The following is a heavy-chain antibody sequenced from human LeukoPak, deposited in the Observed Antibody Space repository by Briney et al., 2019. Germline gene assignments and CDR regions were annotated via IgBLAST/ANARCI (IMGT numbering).Heavy chain of an antibody. Sequence: SETLSLTCAVYGGSFSGYYWSWIRQPPGKGLEWIGEINHSGSTNYNPSLKSRVTISVDTSKNQFSLKLSSVTAADTAVYYCAGQFGIRPWFDPWSQGTLVTVSS. CDR1: GGSFSGYY. J-gene: IGHJ5*02. D-gene: IGHD3-16*01. V-gene: IGHV4-34*01. CDR2: INHSGST. CDR3: AGQFGIRPWFDP.